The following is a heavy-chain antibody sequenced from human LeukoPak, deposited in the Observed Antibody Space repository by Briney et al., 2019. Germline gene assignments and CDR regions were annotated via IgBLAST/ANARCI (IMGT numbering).Heavy chain of an antibody. CDR2: IYYSGST. J-gene: IGHJ4*02. CDR1: GGSISSYY. CDR3: ARKVWSGTFDY. V-gene: IGHV4-59*08. D-gene: IGHD3-10*01. Sequence: SETLSLTCTVSGGSISSYYWSWIRQPPGKGLEWIGYIYYSGSTNYNPSLKSRVTISVDTSKNQFSLKLSSVTAADTAVYYCARKVWSGTFDYWGQGTLVTVSS.